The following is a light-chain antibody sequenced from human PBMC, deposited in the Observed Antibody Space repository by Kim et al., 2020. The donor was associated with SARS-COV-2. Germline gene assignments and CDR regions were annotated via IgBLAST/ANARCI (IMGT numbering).Light chain of an antibody. J-gene: IGLJ2*01. Sequence: QSVTISCTGTSSYVGGYNYVSWYQQPPGKAPKRMIYEVSKRPSGVPDRFSGSQSGNPASLTVSGLQAEDEADYYCSSYAGSNNLVVFGGGTQLTVL. CDR1: SSYVGGYNY. CDR3: SSYAGSNNLVV. CDR2: EVS. V-gene: IGLV2-8*01.